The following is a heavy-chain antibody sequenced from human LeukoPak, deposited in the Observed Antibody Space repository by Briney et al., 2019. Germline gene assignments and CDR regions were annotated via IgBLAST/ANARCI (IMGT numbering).Heavy chain of an antibody. V-gene: IGHV1-18*01. CDR2: ISAYNGNT. Sequence: ASVKVSCKASGYTFTSYGISWVRQAPGQGLEWMGWISAYNGNTNYAQKLQGRVTMTTDTSTSTAYMELRSLRSDDTAVYYCARDLHYYGSGSYYPYSCGMDVWGQGTTVTVSS. J-gene: IGHJ6*02. CDR3: ARDLHYYGSGSYYPYSCGMDV. CDR1: GYTFTSYG. D-gene: IGHD3-10*01.